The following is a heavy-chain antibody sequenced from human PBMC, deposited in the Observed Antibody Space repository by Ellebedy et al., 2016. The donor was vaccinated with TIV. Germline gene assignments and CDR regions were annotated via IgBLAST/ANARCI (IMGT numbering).Heavy chain of an antibody. D-gene: IGHD3-22*01. CDR3: ARRSSPDYYDRGVDI. CDR2: IYPGDSDT. Sequence: GESLKISXKGSGYSFTSYWIGWVRQMPGKGLEWMGIIYPGDSDTRYSPSFQGQVTISADKSISTAYLQWSSLKASDTAMYYCARRSSPDYYDRGVDIWGQGTMVTVSS. CDR1: GYSFTSYW. V-gene: IGHV5-51*01. J-gene: IGHJ3*02.